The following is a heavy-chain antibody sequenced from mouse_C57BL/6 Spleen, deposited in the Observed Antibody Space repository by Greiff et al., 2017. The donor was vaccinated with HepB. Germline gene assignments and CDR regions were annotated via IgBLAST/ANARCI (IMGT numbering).Heavy chain of an antibody. J-gene: IGHJ1*03. CDR2: IYPGNSDT. CDR3: TREGDYYGSSYLYFDV. V-gene: IGHV1-5*01. CDR1: GYTFTSYW. Sequence: EVQLQQSGTVLARPGASVKMSCKTSGYTFTSYWMHWVKQRPGPGLEWIGAIYPGNSDTSYNQKFKGKAKLTAVTSASTAYMELSSLTNEDSAVYYCTREGDYYGSSYLYFDVWGTGTTVTVSS. D-gene: IGHD1-1*01.